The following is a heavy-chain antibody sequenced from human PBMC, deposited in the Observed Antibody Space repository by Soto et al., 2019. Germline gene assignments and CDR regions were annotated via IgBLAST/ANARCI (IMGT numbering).Heavy chain of an antibody. CDR3: ARDIGSYIYREGY. CDR1: GGSISNYY. J-gene: IGHJ4*02. Sequence: SETLSLTCTVSGGSISNYYWSWIRQPAGKRLEWIGRIYSSGSTDYNPSLRSRVTMSVDTSRNQFSLKLTSVTAADTAVYYCARDIGSYIYREGYSGLGTLVTFSS. D-gene: IGHD1-26*01. V-gene: IGHV4-4*07. CDR2: IYSSGST.